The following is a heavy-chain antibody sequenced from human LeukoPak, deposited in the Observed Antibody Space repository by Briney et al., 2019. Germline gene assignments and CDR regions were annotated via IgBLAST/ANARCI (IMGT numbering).Heavy chain of an antibody. CDR3: ARGGWGSYAFDI. Sequence: GGSLRLSCAASGFTFSSYDMHWVRQATGKGLEWVSAIGTAGDPYYPGSVKGRFTISRENAKNSLYLQTNSLRAGDAAVYYCARGGWGSYAFDIWGQGTMVTVSS. CDR2: IGTAGDP. V-gene: IGHV3-13*05. CDR1: GFTFSSYD. J-gene: IGHJ3*02. D-gene: IGHD3-16*01.